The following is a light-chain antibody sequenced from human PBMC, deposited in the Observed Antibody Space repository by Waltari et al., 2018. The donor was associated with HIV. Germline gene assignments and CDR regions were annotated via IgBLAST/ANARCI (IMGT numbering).Light chain of an antibody. CDR2: GNT. CDR1: SSNIGAGYD. J-gene: IGLJ1*01. Sequence: QSVLTQPPSVSGAPGQRVTISCTGSSSNIGAGYDVHWFQQLPGTAPERLIYGNTSRPSGVPDRFSGSKSGTSASLAITGLQAEDEADYYGQSYDSGLSAYVFGTGTKVTVL. CDR3: QSYDSGLSAYV. V-gene: IGLV1-40*01.